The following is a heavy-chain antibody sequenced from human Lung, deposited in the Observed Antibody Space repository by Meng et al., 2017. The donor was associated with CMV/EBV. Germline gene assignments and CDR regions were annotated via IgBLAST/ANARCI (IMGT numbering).Heavy chain of an antibody. J-gene: IGHJ6*02. D-gene: IGHD6-6*01. CDR2: IYYSGST. Sequence: TLSLXXTVSGGSISSGDYYWSWIRQPPGKGLEWIGYIYYSGSTYYNPSLKSRVTISVDTSKNQFSLKLSSVTAADTAVYYCAKGGIAARPGFLYYYYYGMDVWGQGTTVTVSS. CDR1: GGSISSGDYY. V-gene: IGHV4-30-4*08. CDR3: AKGGIAARPGFLYYYYYGMDV.